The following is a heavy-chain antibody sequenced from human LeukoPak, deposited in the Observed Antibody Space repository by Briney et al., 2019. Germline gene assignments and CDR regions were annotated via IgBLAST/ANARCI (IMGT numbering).Heavy chain of an antibody. D-gene: IGHD3-22*01. V-gene: IGHV3-23*01. CDR1: GFTFSSYA. CDR2: ISGSGGST. J-gene: IGHJ4*02. CDR3: AKDRYYDSSGYPYYFDY. Sequence: GGSLRLSCAASGFTFSSYAISWVRQAPGKGLEWVSAISGSGGSTYYADSVKGRFTISRDNSKNTLYLQMNSLRAEDTAVYYCAKDRYYDSSGYPYYFDYWGQGTLVTVSS.